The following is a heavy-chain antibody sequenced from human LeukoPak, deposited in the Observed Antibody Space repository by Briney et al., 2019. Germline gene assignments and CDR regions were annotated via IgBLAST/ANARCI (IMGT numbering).Heavy chain of an antibody. J-gene: IGHJ4*02. CDR3: ARGHGDFDY. D-gene: IGHD5-24*01. CDR2: ISSDGRDK. Sequence: GGSLRLSCAASGFTFSGYAIHWVRQAPGKGLEWVAVISSDGRDKHHADSVKGRFTISRDNSKNTLYLQTNSLRADDTAVYYCARGHGDFDYWGQGTLVTVSS. CDR1: GFTFSGYA. V-gene: IGHV3-30*03.